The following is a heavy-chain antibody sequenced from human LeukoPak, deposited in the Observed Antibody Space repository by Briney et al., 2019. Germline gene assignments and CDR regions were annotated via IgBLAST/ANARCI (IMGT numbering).Heavy chain of an antibody. CDR3: ARQTRYSSGWIYFDY. V-gene: IGHV5-51*01. CDR1: GYSLTSYW. J-gene: IGHJ4*02. CDR2: IYPGDSDT. Sequence: GESLKISCKGSGYSLTSYWIGWVRQMPGKGLEWMGIIYPGDSDTRYSPSFQGQVTISADKSISTAYLQWSSLKASDTAMYYCARQTRYSSGWIYFDYWGQGTLVTVSS. D-gene: IGHD6-19*01.